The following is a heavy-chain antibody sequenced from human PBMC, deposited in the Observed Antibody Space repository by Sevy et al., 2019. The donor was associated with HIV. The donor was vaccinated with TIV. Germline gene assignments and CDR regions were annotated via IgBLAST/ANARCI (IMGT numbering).Heavy chain of an antibody. CDR2: INWNGGST. CDR1: GFTFDDYG. Sequence: GGSLRLSCAASGFTFDDYGMSWVRQVPGKGLEWVSSINWNGGSTSYTDFVKGRFTISRDNAKNSLFLQVNSLRAEDTALYYCAREKSCGGACYYFYYWGQGVLVTVSS. D-gene: IGHD2-21*02. J-gene: IGHJ4*02. V-gene: IGHV3-20*04. CDR3: AREKSCGGACYYFYY.